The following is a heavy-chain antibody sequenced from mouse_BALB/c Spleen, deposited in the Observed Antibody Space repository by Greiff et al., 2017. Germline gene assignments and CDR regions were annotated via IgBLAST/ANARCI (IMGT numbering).Heavy chain of an antibody. CDR3: ARGRGNYEWFAY. J-gene: IGHJ3*01. D-gene: IGHD2-1*01. CDR1: GFSLTSYG. Sequence: VQVVESGPGLVAPSQSLSITCTVSGFSLTSYGVHWVRQPPGKGLEWLGVIWAGGSTNYNSALMSRLSISKDNSKSQVFLKMNSLQTDDTAMYYCARGRGNYEWFAYWGQGTLVTVSA. V-gene: IGHV2-9*02. CDR2: IWAGGST.